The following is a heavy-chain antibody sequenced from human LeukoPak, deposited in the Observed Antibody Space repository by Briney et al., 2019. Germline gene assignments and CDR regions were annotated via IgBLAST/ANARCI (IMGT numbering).Heavy chain of an antibody. CDR3: ARDKGGDEGSKFDC. Sequence: GESLRLSCVASGFSFPSYWMSWVRQAPGKGLEWVANINQGGSERHYVGSVEGRFTISRDNAKNSLYLQASSLRAEDTAVYYCARDKGGDEGSKFDCWGQGTLVTVSS. V-gene: IGHV3-7*03. CDR2: INQGGSER. D-gene: IGHD2-21*01. J-gene: IGHJ4*02. CDR1: GFSFPSYW.